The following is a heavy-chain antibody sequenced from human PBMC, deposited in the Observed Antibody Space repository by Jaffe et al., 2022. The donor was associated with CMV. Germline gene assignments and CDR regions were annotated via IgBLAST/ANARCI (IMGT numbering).Heavy chain of an antibody. CDR1: GFTFSSYS. J-gene: IGHJ6*03. CDR2: ISSSSSYI. CDR3: ARDGRYSDYYYYMDV. D-gene: IGHD5-18*01. Sequence: EVQLVESGGGLVKPGGSLRLSCAASGFTFSSYSMNWVRQAPGKGLEWVSSISSSSSYIYYADSVKGRFTISRDNAKNSLYLQMNSLRAEDTAVYYCARDGRYSDYYYYMDVWGKGTTVTVSS. V-gene: IGHV3-21*01.